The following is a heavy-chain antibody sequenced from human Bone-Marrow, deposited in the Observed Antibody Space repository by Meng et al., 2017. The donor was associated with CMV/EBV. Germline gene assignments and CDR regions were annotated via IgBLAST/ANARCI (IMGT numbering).Heavy chain of an antibody. CDR2: ISGSGGST. V-gene: IGHV3-23*01. Sequence: GESLKISCAASGFTFHNYAMTWVRQAPGKGLEWVSAISGSGGSTYYADSVKGRFTISRDNSKNTLYLQMNSLRVEDTAVYYCASPASTYYDFWSGYYLPLDVWGQGNTVTVSS. CDR1: GFTFHNYA. D-gene: IGHD3-3*01. CDR3: ASPASTYYDFWSGYYLPLDV. J-gene: IGHJ6*02.